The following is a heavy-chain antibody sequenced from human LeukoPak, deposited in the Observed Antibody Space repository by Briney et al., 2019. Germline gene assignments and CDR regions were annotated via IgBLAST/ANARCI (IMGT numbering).Heavy chain of an antibody. CDR1: GGSIRSYY. CDR2: IYYSGST. CDR3: ARVYYSSSCDYWYFDL. V-gene: IGHV4-59*01. D-gene: IGHD6-13*01. J-gene: IGHJ2*01. Sequence: SETLSLTCTVSGGSIRSYYWSWIRQTPGKGLEWIGYIYYSGSTNYNPSLKSRLTISVDTSKNQFSLKLSSVTAADTAVYYCARVYYSSSCDYWYFDLWGRGTLVTVSS.